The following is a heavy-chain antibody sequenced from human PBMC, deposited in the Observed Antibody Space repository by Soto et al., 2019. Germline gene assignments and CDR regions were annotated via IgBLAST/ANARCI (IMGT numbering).Heavy chain of an antibody. CDR1: GYTFTSYY. CDR2: INPSGGST. D-gene: IGHD6-13*01. Sequence: DSGKVCCKASGYTFTSYYMHLVRQAPGQGLEWMGIINPSGGSTSYAQKFQGRVTMTGDTSTSTVYMELSSLRSEDTAVYYCARDSRESSSWKYYYYGMDVWGQGTTVTVSS. CDR3: ARDSRESSSWKYYYYGMDV. V-gene: IGHV1-46*01. J-gene: IGHJ6*02.